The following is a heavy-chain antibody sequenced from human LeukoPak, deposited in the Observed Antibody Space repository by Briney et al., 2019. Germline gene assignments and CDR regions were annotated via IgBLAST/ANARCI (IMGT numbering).Heavy chain of an antibody. V-gene: IGHV3-33*01. CDR1: GFTFSTYG. CDR3: ARDLNNVVGPAQY. CDR2: IWYDGSKI. Sequence: QTGGSLRLPCAASGFTFSTYGMHWVRQAPGKGLEWVALIWYDGSKIYYADSVKGRFTISGDNSKNTLYLQMNSLRAEDTAVYYCARDLNNVVGPAQYWGQGTLVTVSS. J-gene: IGHJ1*01. D-gene: IGHD2-2*01.